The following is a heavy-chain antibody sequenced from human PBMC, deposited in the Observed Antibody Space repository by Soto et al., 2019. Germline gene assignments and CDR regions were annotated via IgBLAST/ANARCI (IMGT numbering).Heavy chain of an antibody. V-gene: IGHV1-18*01. J-gene: IGHJ4*02. D-gene: IGHD3-22*01. CDR3: AQDDNSGYMVD. CDR1: GYTFTNYG. CDR2: INPYSGKT. Sequence: QVQLVQSGSEVKKPGASVKVSCKASGYTFTNYGLTWVRQAPGHGLEWVAWINPYSGKTKYAQKFQGRVTVTTDTSTSTAYMELRGLRSDDTAVYYCAQDDNSGYMVDWRQGTLVSVSS.